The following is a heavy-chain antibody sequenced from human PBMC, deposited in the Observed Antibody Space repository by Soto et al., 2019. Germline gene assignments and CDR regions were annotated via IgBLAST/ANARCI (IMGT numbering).Heavy chain of an antibody. CDR3: ARAPLYYDILTGSGGPYFDY. D-gene: IGHD3-9*01. CDR2: IYYSGST. V-gene: IGHV4-31*03. CDR1: GGSISSGGYY. Sequence: SETLSLTCTVSGGSISSGGYYWSWIRQHPGKGLEWIGYIYYSGSTYYNPSLKSRVTISVDTSKNQFSLKLSSVTAADTAVYYCARAPLYYDILTGSGGPYFDYWGQGTLVTVSS. J-gene: IGHJ4*02.